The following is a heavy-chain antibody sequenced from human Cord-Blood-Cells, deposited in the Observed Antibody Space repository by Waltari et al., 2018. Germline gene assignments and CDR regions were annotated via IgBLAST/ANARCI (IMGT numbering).Heavy chain of an antibody. Sequence: QVQLVQSGAEVKKPGASVKVSCKASGYTFTSYGISWVRQAPGQGLEWMGWISAYNGNTNYAQKLQVRVTMTTDTSTSTADMELRSLRSDDTAVYYCARDLGSDYYGSGSYFDYWGQGTLVTVSS. V-gene: IGHV1-18*01. CDR1: GYTFTSYG. D-gene: IGHD3-10*01. J-gene: IGHJ4*02. CDR3: ARDLGSDYYGSGSYFDY. CDR2: ISAYNGNT.